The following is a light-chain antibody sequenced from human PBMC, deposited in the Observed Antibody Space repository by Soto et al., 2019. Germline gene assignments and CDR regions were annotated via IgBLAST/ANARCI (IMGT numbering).Light chain of an antibody. J-gene: IGLJ2*01. CDR1: SSDVGAYSY. V-gene: IGLV2-8*01. CDR2: EVS. CDR3: SSYAGSNNFVV. Sequence: QSVLTQPPSASGSPGQSVTISCTGTSSDVGAYSYVSWYQQHPGKAPKLMIYEVSKRPSGVPDRFSGSKSGNTASLTVSGIQAEDEDDYYCSSYAGSNNFVVFGGGTKLTVL.